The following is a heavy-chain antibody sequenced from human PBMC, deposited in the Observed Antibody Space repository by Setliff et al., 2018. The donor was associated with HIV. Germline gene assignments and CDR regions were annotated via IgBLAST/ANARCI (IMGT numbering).Heavy chain of an antibody. CDR2: INWNGGRT. V-gene: IGHV3-43D*03. CDR1: GYSFDDYA. Sequence: PGESLKISCKGSGYSFDDYAMYWVRQAPGKALEWVSLINWNGGRTFYSDSVKGRFTISRDNSENFLYLQMHSLRLDDTAIYYCAKTTGSVLGTYYFDSWGQGTRVTVSS. J-gene: IGHJ4*02. CDR3: AKTTGSVLGTYYFDS. D-gene: IGHD3-16*01.